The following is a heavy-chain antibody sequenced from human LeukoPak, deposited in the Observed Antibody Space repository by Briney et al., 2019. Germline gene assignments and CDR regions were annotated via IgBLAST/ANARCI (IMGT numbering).Heavy chain of an antibody. CDR3: ARAIIVPAAIKGGDYYFDY. D-gene: IGHD2-2*02. CDR1: GFTFSSYA. CDR2: ISYDGSNK. J-gene: IGHJ4*02. V-gene: IGHV3-30*01. Sequence: GRSLRLSCAASGFTFSSYAMHWVRQAPGKGLEWVAVISYDGSNKYYADSVKGRSTISGDNSKNTLYLQMNSLRAEDTAVYYCARAIIVPAAIKGGDYYFDYWGQGTLVTVSS.